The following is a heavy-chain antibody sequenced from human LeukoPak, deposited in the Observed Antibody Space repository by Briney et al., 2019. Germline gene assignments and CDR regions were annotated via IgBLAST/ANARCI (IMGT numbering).Heavy chain of an antibody. V-gene: IGHV4-31*03. D-gene: IGHD2-15*01. CDR3: ARTCSGGSCQTLDAFDI. J-gene: IGHJ3*02. CDR2: IYYSGST. CDR1: GGSISSGTYS. Sequence: SETLSLTCTVSGGSISSGTYSWSWIRQHPGKGLEWIGYIYYSGSTYYNPSLKSRVTISVDTSKNQFSLKLSSVTAADTAVYYCARTCSGGSCQTLDAFDIWGQGTMVTVSP.